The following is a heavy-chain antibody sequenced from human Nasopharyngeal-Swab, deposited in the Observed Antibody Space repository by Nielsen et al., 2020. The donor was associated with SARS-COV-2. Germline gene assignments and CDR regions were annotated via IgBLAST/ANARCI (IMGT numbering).Heavy chain of an antibody. V-gene: IGHV3-30*03. J-gene: IGHJ6*02. CDR3: ARDWDIVVVPYYYYGMDV. Sequence: GGSLTLSCTVSGFTFSSFSMNWVRQAPGKGLEWVAVISYDGSNKYYADSVKGRFTISRDNSKNTLYLQMNSLRAEDTAVYYCARDWDIVVVPYYYYGMDVWGQGTTVTVSS. CDR2: ISYDGSNK. D-gene: IGHD2-2*01. CDR1: GFTFSSFS.